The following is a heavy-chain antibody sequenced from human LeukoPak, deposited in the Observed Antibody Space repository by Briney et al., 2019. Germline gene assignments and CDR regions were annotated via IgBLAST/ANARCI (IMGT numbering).Heavy chain of an antibody. V-gene: IGHV3-48*03. J-gene: IGHJ3*01. CDR2: ISSSGSTI. CDR3: ARDHYYDSSGYSY. Sequence: PGGSLRLSCAASGFTFSSYEMNWVRQAPGKGLEWVSYISSSGSTIYYADCVKGRFTISRDNAKNTLYLQMNSLRAEDTAVYYCARDHYYDSSGYSYWGQGTMVTVSS. CDR1: GFTFSSYE. D-gene: IGHD3-22*01.